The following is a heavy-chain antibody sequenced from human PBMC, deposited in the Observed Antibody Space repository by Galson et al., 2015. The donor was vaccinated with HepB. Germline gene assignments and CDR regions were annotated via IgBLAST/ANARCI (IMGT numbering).Heavy chain of an antibody. J-gene: IGHJ4*02. CDR2: INAGNGNT. CDR1: GYTFTSYA. Sequence: SVKVSCKASGYTFTSYAMHWVRQAPGQRLEWMGWINAGNGNTKYSQKFQGRVTITRDTSASTAYMELSSLRSEDTAVYYCARGRGYSYPFDYWGQGTLVTVSS. CDR3: ARGRGYSYPFDY. D-gene: IGHD5-18*01. V-gene: IGHV1-3*01.